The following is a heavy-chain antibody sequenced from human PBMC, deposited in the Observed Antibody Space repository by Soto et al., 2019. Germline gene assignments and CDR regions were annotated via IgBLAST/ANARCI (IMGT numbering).Heavy chain of an antibody. CDR1: GFTFSSYG. Sequence: QVHLVESGGGVVQPGRSLRLSCAASGFTFSSYGMHWVRQAPGKGLEWVAVISYDGSNKYYADSVKGRFTISRDNSKNTLYLQMNSLRAEDKAVYYCAQDRVIAAANKLYYYYGMDVWGQGTTVTVSS. V-gene: IGHV3-30*18. CDR3: AQDRVIAAANKLYYYYGMDV. CDR2: ISYDGSNK. D-gene: IGHD6-13*01. J-gene: IGHJ6*02.